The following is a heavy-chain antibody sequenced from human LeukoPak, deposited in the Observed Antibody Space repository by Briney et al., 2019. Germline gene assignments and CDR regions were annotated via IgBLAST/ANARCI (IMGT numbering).Heavy chain of an antibody. V-gene: IGHV3-21*01. CDR3: ARDGRGDYCSGGSCLMFDP. CDR2: ISGSSSYI. J-gene: IGHJ5*02. CDR1: GFTFSRYS. D-gene: IGHD2-15*01. Sequence: GGSLRLSCAASGFTFSRYSLNWVRQAPGKGLEWASSISGSSSYIYYADSVKGRFTISRDNAKNSLFLQMNSLRAEDTAVYYCARDGRGDYCSGGSCLMFDPWGQGTLVTVSS.